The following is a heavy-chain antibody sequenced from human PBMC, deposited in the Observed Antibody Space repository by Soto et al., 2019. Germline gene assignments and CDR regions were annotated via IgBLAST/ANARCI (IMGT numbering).Heavy chain of an antibody. CDR2: IIPIFGTA. CDR1: GGTFSSYA. J-gene: IGHJ5*02. D-gene: IGHD6-6*01. Sequence: GASVKVSCKASGGTFSSYAISWVRQAPGQGLEWMGGIIPIFGTANYAQKFQGRVTITADESTSTAYMELSSLRSEDTAVYYCAREILDPNSSSAVVAWFDPWGQGTLVTVSS. V-gene: IGHV1-69*13. CDR3: AREILDPNSSSAVVAWFDP.